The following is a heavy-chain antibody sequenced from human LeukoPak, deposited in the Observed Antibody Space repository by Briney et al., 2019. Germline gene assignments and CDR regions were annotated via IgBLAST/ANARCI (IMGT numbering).Heavy chain of an antibody. CDR3: ARDHYGGNRIVDY. CDR1: GFTFSNYG. Sequence: PGGSLRLSCAASGFTFSNYGMSWVRQAPGKGLEWVSSISSSSSYIYYADSVKGRFTISRDNAKNSLYLQMNSLRAEDTAVYYCARDHYGGNRIVDYWGQGTLVTVSS. CDR2: ISSSSSYI. V-gene: IGHV3-21*01. D-gene: IGHD4-23*01. J-gene: IGHJ4*02.